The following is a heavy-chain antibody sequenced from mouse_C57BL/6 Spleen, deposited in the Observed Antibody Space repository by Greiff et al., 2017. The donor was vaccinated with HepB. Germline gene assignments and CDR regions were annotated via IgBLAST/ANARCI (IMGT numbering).Heavy chain of an antibody. CDR1: GFTFSSYA. Sequence: EVQGVESGEGLVKPGGSLKLSCAASGFTFSSYAMSWVRQTPEKRLEWVAYISSGGDYIYYADTVKGRFTISRDNARNTLYLQMSSLKSEDTAMYYCTRVYYGSSYAWFAYWGQGTLVTVSA. CDR2: ISSGGDYI. V-gene: IGHV5-9-1*02. D-gene: IGHD1-1*01. J-gene: IGHJ3*01. CDR3: TRVYYGSSYAWFAY.